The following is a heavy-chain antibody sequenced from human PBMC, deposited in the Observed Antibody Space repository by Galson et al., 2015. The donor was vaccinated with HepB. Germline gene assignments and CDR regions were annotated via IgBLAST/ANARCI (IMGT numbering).Heavy chain of an antibody. J-gene: IGHJ4*02. CDR3: ARFTYYHDSTGYGPDY. D-gene: IGHD3-22*01. CDR2: INANGYST. CDR1: GFTFSSSA. V-gene: IGHV3-64*01. Sequence: SLRLSCAAPGFTFSSSAMHWVRQAPGKGLESVSAINANGYSTYYANSVQGRFTISRDNSKNTLYLQMGSLRAEDMAVYYCARFTYYHDSTGYGPDYWGQGTLVTVSS.